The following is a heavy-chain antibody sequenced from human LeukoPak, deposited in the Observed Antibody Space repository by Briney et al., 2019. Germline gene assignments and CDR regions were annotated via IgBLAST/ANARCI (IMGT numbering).Heavy chain of an antibody. CDR1: GFTFSSNW. CDR2: IKEDGGEK. Sequence: GGSLRLSCAASGFTFSSNWMSWVRQAPGKGLEWVANIKEDGGEKYYVDAVKGRFTISRDNAKNSLYLQMNSLSAEDAAVYYCARDEYNWNVDAFDIWGQGTVVTVSS. D-gene: IGHD1-20*01. V-gene: IGHV3-7*01. CDR3: ARDEYNWNVDAFDI. J-gene: IGHJ3*02.